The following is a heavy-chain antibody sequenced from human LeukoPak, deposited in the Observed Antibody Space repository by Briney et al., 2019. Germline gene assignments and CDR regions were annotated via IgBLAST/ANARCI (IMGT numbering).Heavy chain of an antibody. Sequence: GRSLRLSCAASGFTFSSYAMHWVRQAPGKGLEWVAVISYDGSNKYYADSVKGRFTISRDNSKNTLYLQMNSLRAEDTAVYYCARDGVVVVPAAMALNFDYWGQGTLVTVSS. J-gene: IGHJ4*02. CDR2: ISYDGSNK. CDR1: GFTFSSYA. V-gene: IGHV3-30-3*01. CDR3: ARDGVVVVPAAMALNFDY. D-gene: IGHD2-2*01.